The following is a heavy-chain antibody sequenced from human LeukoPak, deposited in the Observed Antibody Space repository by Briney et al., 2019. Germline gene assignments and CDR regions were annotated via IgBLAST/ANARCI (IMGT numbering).Heavy chain of an antibody. Sequence: ASVKVSCKASGGTFSSYAISWVRQAPGQGLEWMGGIIPIFGTANYAQKFQGRVTITADESTSTAYMELSSLRSEDTAVYYCARAQEELRFLEWLAYWGQGTLVTVSS. D-gene: IGHD3-3*01. CDR1: GGTFSSYA. CDR2: IIPIFGTA. V-gene: IGHV1-69*01. CDR3: ARAQEELRFLEWLAY. J-gene: IGHJ4*02.